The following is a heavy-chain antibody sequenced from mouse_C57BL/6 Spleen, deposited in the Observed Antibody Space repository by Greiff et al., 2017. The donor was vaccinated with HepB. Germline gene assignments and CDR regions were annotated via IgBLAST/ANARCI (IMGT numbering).Heavy chain of an antibody. CDR2: INPGSGGT. CDR1: GYAFTNYL. J-gene: IGHJ2*01. Sequence: VQLVESGAELVRPGTSVKVSCKASGYAFTNYLIEWVKQRPGQGLEWIGVINPGSGGTNYNEKFKGKATLTADKSSSTAYMQLSSLTSEDSAVYFCARATMVNYFDYWGQGTTLTVSS. V-gene: IGHV1-54*01. D-gene: IGHD2-2*01. CDR3: ARATMVNYFDY.